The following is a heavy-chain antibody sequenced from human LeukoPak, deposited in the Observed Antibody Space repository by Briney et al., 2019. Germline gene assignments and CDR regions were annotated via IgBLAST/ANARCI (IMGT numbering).Heavy chain of an antibody. V-gene: IGHV4-4*07. D-gene: IGHD3-22*01. J-gene: IGHJ4*02. Sequence: PADTVSLTCTGSGGSITGYYWNWIRQPAGQGLEWLGLDYSSGVGNYNPSLTSRVTMSVDTSKNQFSLKLTSLTAADTAVYYCAREEFLHEIDSSGYFVYWGPGTLVTVSS. CDR2: DYSSGVG. CDR1: GGSITGYY. CDR3: AREEFLHEIDSSGYFVY.